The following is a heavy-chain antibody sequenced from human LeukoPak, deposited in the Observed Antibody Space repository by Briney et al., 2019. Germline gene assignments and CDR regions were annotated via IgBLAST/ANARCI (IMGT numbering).Heavy chain of an antibody. V-gene: IGHV4-39*01. D-gene: IGHD4-17*01. Sequence: SETLSLTCTVSGGSISSSSYYWGWIRQPPGKGLEWIGSICYSGSTYYNPSLKSRVTISVDTSKKQFSLKLSSVTAADTAVYYCARLVTEYGDYATYYYYYMDVWGKGTTATISS. CDR1: GGSISSSSYY. CDR3: ARLVTEYGDYATYYYYYMDV. J-gene: IGHJ6*03. CDR2: ICYSGST.